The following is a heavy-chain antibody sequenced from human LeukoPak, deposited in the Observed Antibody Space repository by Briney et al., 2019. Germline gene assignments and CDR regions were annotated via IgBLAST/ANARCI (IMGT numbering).Heavy chain of an antibody. D-gene: IGHD3-10*01. J-gene: IGHJ4*02. V-gene: IGHV1-8*01. Sequence: GASVKVSCKASGYTFTSYDINWVRQATGQGLEWMGWMNPKSGNTGYAQKSQGRVTMTRNTSISTAYMDVSSLRSEDTAVYYCARKYLSGSGKPHFDYWGQGTLVTVSS. CDR3: ARKYLSGSGKPHFDY. CDR2: MNPKSGNT. CDR1: GYTFTSYD.